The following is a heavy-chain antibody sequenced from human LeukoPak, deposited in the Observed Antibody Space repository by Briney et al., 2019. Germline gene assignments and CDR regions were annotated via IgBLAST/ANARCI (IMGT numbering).Heavy chain of an antibody. J-gene: IGHJ6*03. CDR1: GGSISSYY. CDR3: ARVRDSSGWSSLYYYYMDV. Sequence: SETLSLTCTVSGGSISSYYWSWIRQPPGKGLEWIGYIYYSGSTNYNPSLKSRVTISVDTSKNQFSLKLSSVTAADTAVYYCARVRDSSGWSSLYYYYMDVWGKGTTVTVSS. D-gene: IGHD6-19*01. V-gene: IGHV4-59*01. CDR2: IYYSGST.